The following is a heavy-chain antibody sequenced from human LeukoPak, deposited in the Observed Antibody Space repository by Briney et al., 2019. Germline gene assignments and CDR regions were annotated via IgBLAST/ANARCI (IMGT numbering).Heavy chain of an antibody. Sequence: QSGGSLRLSCAASGFTFSSYAMHWVRQAPGKGLEWVAVISYDGSNKYYADSVKGRFTISRDNSKDTLYLQMNSLRAEDTAVYYCAKGGYRAVAGNPLMTDYWGQGTLVTVSS. CDR2: ISYDGSNK. CDR3: AKGGYRAVAGNPLMTDY. J-gene: IGHJ4*02. D-gene: IGHD6-19*01. V-gene: IGHV3-30-3*01. CDR1: GFTFSSYA.